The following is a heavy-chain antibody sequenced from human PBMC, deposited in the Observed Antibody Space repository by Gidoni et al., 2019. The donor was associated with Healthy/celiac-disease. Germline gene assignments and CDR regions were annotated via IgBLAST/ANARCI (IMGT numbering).Heavy chain of an antibody. J-gene: IGHJ4*02. CDR2: IRSRAYGGSK. D-gene: IGHD3-10*01. CDR1: GFTFGDYA. CDR3: TRGHGSYYY. V-gene: IGHV3-49*03. Sequence: EEQLVECGGGLVQLGRSLRPYCTASGFTFGDYAMSWLRQAPGKGLEWVGFIRSRAYGGSKEYAASVKGRFTIASDDSKSIAYLQMNSLKAEDTAVYYCTRGHGSYYYWGQGTLVTVSS.